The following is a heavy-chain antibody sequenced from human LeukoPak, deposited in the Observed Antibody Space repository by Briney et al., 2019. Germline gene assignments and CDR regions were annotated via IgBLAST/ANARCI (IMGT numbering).Heavy chain of an antibody. CDR1: GFTFSSYW. D-gene: IGHD2-2*03. Sequence: GGSLRLSCAASGFTFSSYWMSWVRQAPGKGLEWVANIKQDGSEKYYVDSVKCRFTISRDNAKNSLYLQMHSLRAEDTAVYFCASHWIFDYWGQGTLVTVSS. V-gene: IGHV3-7*01. J-gene: IGHJ4*02. CDR3: ASHWIFDY. CDR2: IKQDGSEK.